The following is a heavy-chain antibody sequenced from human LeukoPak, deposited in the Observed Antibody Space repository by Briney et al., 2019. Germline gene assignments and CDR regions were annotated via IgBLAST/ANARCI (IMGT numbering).Heavy chain of an antibody. CDR2: MNPNSGNT. J-gene: IGHJ4*02. CDR3: ARARLPYYDFWSGYNHYNY. Sequence: ASVKVSCKASGYTFTSYDINWMRQATGQGLEWMGWMNPNSGNTGYAQKFQGRVTMTRNTSISTAYMELSSLRSEDTAVYYCARARLPYYDFWSGYNHYNYWGQGTLVTVSS. CDR1: GYTFTSYD. V-gene: IGHV1-8*01. D-gene: IGHD3-3*01.